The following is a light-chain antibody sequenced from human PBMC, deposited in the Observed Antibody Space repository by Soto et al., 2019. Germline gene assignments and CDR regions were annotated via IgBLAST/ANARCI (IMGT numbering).Light chain of an antibody. CDR1: QSVSRN. CDR2: GTS. CDR3: QQYHNWPLT. V-gene: IGKV3-15*01. J-gene: IGKJ4*01. Sequence: EIVMTQSPATLSVSPGEKTSLSCRASQSVSRNLARYQQKPGQTPRLLIYGTSTRATGIPARFSAIGSGTEFTLTISSLQSEDFAVYYCQQYHNWPLTFGGGTKVEI.